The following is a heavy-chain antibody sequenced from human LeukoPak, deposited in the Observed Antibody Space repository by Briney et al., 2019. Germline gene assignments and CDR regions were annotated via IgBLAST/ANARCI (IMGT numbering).Heavy chain of an antibody. Sequence: GGSLRLSCAASGFTFSTYSMKWVRQAPGKGLEWVSYISDSSAMYYADSVKGRFTISRDNSKNALYLQMNSLRVEDTAVYYCAIDPNWGTHSWGQGVLVTVSS. D-gene: IGHD7-27*01. CDR1: GFTFSTYS. CDR3: AIDPNWGTHS. J-gene: IGHJ4*02. CDR2: ISDSSAM. V-gene: IGHV3-48*01.